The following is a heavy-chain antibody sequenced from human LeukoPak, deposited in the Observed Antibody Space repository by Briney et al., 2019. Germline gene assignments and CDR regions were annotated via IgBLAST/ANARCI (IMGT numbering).Heavy chain of an antibody. CDR2: IGSHNSHT. J-gene: IGHJ4*02. V-gene: IGHV3-11*05. CDR1: GFTFSDYY. Sequence: KSGGSLRLSCAASGFTFSDYYMSWIRQAPGKGPEWVSYIGSHNSHTNYADSVKGRFTISRDNAKNSLYLQMNTLRAEDTAVYYCAKDYYESGSYYQRDFDHWGQGTLVTVSS. CDR3: AKDYYESGSYYQRDFDH. D-gene: IGHD3-10*01.